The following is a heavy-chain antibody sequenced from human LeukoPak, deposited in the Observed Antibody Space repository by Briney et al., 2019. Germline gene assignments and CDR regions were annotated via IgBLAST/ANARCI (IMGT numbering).Heavy chain of an antibody. CDR1: GYSFTSYW. J-gene: IGHJ6*02. V-gene: IGHV5-51*01. CDR3: ARTSIAARPALYGMDV. CDR2: IYPGDSDT. D-gene: IGHD6-6*01. Sequence: GESLKISCKGSGYSFTSYWIGWVRQMPGKGLEWTGIIYPGDSDTRYSPSFQGQVTISADKSISTAYLQWSSLKASDTAMYYCARTSIAARPALYGMDVWGQGTTVTVSS.